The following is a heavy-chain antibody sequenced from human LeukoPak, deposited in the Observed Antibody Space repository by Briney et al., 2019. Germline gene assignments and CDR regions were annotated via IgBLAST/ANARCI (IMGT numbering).Heavy chain of an antibody. V-gene: IGHV3-21*01. Sequence: PGGSLRLSCAASGFAFSSYSMTWVRQAPGKGLEWVSSFTSRSRSIYYADSVEGRVTISRDNAKEALYVQMNSLRAEETAIYYCARENSGIAATDIIEYWGQGTLVTVSS. CDR2: FTSRSRSI. D-gene: IGHD6-25*01. J-gene: IGHJ4*02. CDR1: GFAFSSYS. CDR3: ARENSGIAATDIIEY.